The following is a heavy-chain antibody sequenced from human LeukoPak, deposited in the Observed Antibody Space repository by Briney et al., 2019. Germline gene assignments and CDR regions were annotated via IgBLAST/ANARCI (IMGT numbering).Heavy chain of an antibody. CDR3: AKAIYASGSPYTSIDY. D-gene: IGHD3-10*01. J-gene: IGHJ4*02. CDR1: GFTFANHA. CDR2: ISGSGEST. V-gene: IGHV3-23*01. Sequence: PGGSLRLSCAASGFTFANHAMNWVRQAPGPGLEWVSVISGSGESTLYADSVKGRITISRDNSKNTLYLQMNSLRAEDTAVYYCAKAIYASGSPYTSIDYWGQGTLVTVSS.